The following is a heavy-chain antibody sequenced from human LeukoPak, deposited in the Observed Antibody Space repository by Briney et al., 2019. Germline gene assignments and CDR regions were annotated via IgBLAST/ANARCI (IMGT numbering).Heavy chain of an antibody. CDR3: ARGRYDYFGIRGADSFDI. CDR2: VSYRGGT. V-gene: IGHV4-39*02. CDR1: GDSISSSDYY. Sequence: SETLSLTCSVSGDSISSSDYYWGWIRQPPGKGLEWIGSVSYRGGTYHNPSLKSRVTISVDTSKNHFSLRLSSVTAADTAVYYCARGRYDYFGIRGADSFDIWGQGTMVTVSS. D-gene: IGHD5-12*01. J-gene: IGHJ3*02.